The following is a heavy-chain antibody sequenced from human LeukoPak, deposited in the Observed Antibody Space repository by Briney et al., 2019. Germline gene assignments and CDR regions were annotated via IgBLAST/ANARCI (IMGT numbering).Heavy chain of an antibody. CDR2: IYYSGST. V-gene: IGHV4-39*01. D-gene: IGHD7-27*01. CDR3: ARHFGGTGDFDY. J-gene: IGHJ4*02. CDR1: GGSISSSSYY. Sequence: PSETLSLTCTVSGGSISSSSYYWGWIRQPPGKGLEWIGSIYYSGSTYYNPSLKSRVTISVDTSKNQFSLKLSSVTAADTAVYYCARHFGGTGDFDYWGQGTLVTVSS.